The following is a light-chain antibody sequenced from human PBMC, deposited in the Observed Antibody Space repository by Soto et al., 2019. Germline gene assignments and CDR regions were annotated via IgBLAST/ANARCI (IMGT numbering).Light chain of an antibody. Sequence: QAVVTPPPSVSGAPGQRVTISCTGSSSNIGAGYDVHWYQQLPGTAPKLLIYGNSNRPSGVPDRFSGSKSGTSASLAITGLRAEEEADYYCQSYDSSLSGWVFGGGTKLTVL. CDR1: SSNIGAGYD. CDR2: GNS. CDR3: QSYDSSLSGWV. V-gene: IGLV1-40*01. J-gene: IGLJ3*02.